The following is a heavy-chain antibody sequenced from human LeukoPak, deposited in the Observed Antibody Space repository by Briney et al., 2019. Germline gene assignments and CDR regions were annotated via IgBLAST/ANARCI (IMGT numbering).Heavy chain of an antibody. V-gene: IGHV3-74*01. Sequence: GGSLRLSCAASGFTFSSYWMHWVRQAPGKGLVCVSRINGDGSSTVYADSVKGRFTISRDNAKNTLYLQMNSLRAEDTAVYYCAKDSVWFGTHVGAFDIWGQGTMVTVSS. J-gene: IGHJ3*02. CDR2: INGDGSST. CDR1: GFTFSSYW. D-gene: IGHD3-10*01. CDR3: AKDSVWFGTHVGAFDI.